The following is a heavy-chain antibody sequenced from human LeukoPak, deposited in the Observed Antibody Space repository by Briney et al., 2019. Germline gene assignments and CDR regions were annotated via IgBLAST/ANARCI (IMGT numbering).Heavy chain of an antibody. D-gene: IGHD2-8*01. J-gene: IGHJ4*02. CDR1: GYTFTSYG. CDR2: TSAYNGNT. V-gene: IGHV1-18*01. CDR3: ARAVYCTNGVCYGPLDY. Sequence: ASVKVSCKASGYTFTSYGISWVRQAPGQGLEWMGWTSAYNGNTNYAQKLQGRVTMTTDTSTSTAYMELRSLRSDDTAVYYCARAVYCTNGVCYGPLDYWGQGTLVTVSS.